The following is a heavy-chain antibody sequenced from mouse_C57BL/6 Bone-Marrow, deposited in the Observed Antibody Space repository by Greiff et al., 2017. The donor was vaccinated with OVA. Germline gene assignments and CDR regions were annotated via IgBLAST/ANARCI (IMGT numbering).Heavy chain of an antibody. CDR1: GYTFTSYW. Sequence: QVQLQQPGAELVRPGSSVKLSCKASGYTFTSYWMHWVKQRPIQGLEWIGKIDPSDSETHYNQKFKDKATLTVDKSSRTAYMQLSSLTSQDSAVYYGERFPSYYYGRGYFDVWGTGTTVTVSS. CDR3: ERFPSYYYGRGYFDV. CDR2: IDPSDSET. D-gene: IGHD1-1*01. J-gene: IGHJ1*03. V-gene: IGHV1-52*01.